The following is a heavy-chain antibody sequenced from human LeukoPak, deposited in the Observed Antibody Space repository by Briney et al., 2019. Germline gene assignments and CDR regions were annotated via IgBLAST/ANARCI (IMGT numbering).Heavy chain of an antibody. V-gene: IGHV3-30*03. Sequence: QPGRSLRLSCAASGFTFSSYGMHWVRQAPGKGLEWVAVISYDGSSKYYADSVKGRFTISRDNSKNTLYLQMNSLRAEDTAVYYCARGLGIAAAGVDYWGQGTLVTVSS. J-gene: IGHJ4*02. CDR1: GFTFSSYG. CDR2: ISYDGSSK. D-gene: IGHD6-13*01. CDR3: ARGLGIAAAGVDY.